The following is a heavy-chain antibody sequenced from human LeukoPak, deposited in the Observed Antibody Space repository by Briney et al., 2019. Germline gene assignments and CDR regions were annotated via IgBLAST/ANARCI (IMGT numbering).Heavy chain of an antibody. CDR1: GGSISSYY. D-gene: IGHD2-15*01. J-gene: IGHJ6*02. Sequence: SETLSLTCTVSGGSISSYYWSWIRQPPGKGLEWIGYIYYSGSTNYNPSLKSRVTISVDTSKNQFSLKLSSVTAADTAVYYCAREVVVVVAAHYYYYYGMDVWGQGTTVTVSS. CDR3: AREVVVVVAAHYYYYYGMDV. V-gene: IGHV4-59*12. CDR2: IYYSGST.